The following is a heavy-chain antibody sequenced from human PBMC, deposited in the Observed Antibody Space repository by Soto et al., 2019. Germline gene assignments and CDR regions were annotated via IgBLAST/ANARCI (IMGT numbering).Heavy chain of an antibody. CDR1: GASMTDYY. Sequence: SETLSLTCSVSGASMTDYYGSWVRQPPGKGLEWIGYMFYSGRSNYNSSLNNRVAISVDTSKNEISMKLRSVTAADTAVYFCVRSGHSFGGAAWGQGILVTVSS. CDR2: MFYSGRS. J-gene: IGHJ5*02. D-gene: IGHD3-16*01. V-gene: IGHV4-59*01. CDR3: VRSGHSFGGAA.